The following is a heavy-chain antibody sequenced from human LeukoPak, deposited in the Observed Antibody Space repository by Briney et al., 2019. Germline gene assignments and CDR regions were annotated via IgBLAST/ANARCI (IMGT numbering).Heavy chain of an antibody. CDR1: GYSLTSYE. Sequence: ASVNVSRKTSGYSLTSYEIRWVGQAAGQRLERMGWISGYKGDTNYAQKIQGRVTMTTDTSTSTAYMELRSLRSEDTAVYYCAVEVQVARGDDAFDIWGQGTMVSVSS. CDR3: AVEVQVARGDDAFDI. J-gene: IGHJ3*02. D-gene: IGHD1-1*01. V-gene: IGHV1-18*01. CDR2: ISGYKGDT.